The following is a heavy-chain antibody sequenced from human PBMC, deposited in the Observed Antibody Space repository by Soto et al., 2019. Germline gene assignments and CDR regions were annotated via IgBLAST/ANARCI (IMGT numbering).Heavy chain of an antibody. V-gene: IGHV3-23*01. D-gene: IGHD6-19*01. CDR1: GFTFSPYA. J-gene: IGHJ6*02. CDR3: ANNIGVVAGSFGHYYNMDV. CDR2: ISGSDGST. Sequence: EGQLLESGGGLVQPGGSLRLSCAASGFTFSPYAMTWVLQAAGKGLEWVSSISGSDGSTFYADAVKGRFTIYRDNSKNTLYLQMNSLRAEDTAVYYCANNIGVVAGSFGHYYNMDVWGQGTKVTVSS.